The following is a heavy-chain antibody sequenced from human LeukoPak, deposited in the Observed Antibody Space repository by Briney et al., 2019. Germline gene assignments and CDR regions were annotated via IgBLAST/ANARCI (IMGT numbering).Heavy chain of an antibody. V-gene: IGHV4-59*01. CDR3: ARDLDYSWYPHGGAFDI. D-gene: IGHD5-12*01. Sequence: SETLSLTCTVSGGSISSYYWSWIRQPPGKGLEWIGYIYYCGSTNYNPSLKSRVTISVDTSKNQFSLKLSSVTAADTAVYYCARDLDYSWYPHGGAFDIWGQGTMVTVSS. J-gene: IGHJ3*02. CDR1: GGSISSYY. CDR2: IYYCGST.